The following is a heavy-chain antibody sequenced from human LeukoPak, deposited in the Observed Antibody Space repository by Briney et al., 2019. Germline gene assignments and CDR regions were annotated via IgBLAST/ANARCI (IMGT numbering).Heavy chain of an antibody. CDR1: GYTLTELS. D-gene: IGHD3-16*01. V-gene: IGHV1-24*01. J-gene: IGHJ5*02. CDR3: AILRRLMTSTNNWFDP. CDR2: FDPEDGET. Sequence: ASVKVSCKVSGYTLTELSMHWVRQAPGKGLEWMGGFDPEDGETIYAQKFQGRVTMTEDTSTDTAYMELSSLRSEDTAVYYCAILRRLMTSTNNWFDPWGQGTLVTVSS.